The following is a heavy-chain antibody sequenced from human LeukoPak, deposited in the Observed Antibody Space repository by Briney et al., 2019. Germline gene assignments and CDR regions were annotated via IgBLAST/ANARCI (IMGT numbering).Heavy chain of an antibody. Sequence: SGGSLRLSCAASGFTFDDYAMHWVRQAPGKGLEWVSGISWNSGSIGYADSVKGRFTISRDNAKNSLYLQMNSLRAEDTALYYCAKDNLRYFDWLDYWGQGTLVTVSS. CDR2: ISWNSGSI. J-gene: IGHJ4*02. CDR3: AKDNLRYFDWLDY. D-gene: IGHD3-9*01. V-gene: IGHV3-9*01. CDR1: GFTFDDYA.